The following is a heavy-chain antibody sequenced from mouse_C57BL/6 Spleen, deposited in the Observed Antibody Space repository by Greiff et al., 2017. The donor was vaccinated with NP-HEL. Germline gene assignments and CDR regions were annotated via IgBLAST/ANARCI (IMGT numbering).Heavy chain of an antibody. CDR1: GYTFTSYW. D-gene: IGHD1-1*01. CDR3: ARGSSLYYYAMDY. CDR2: IDPSDSYT. V-gene: IGHV1-59*01. J-gene: IGHJ4*01. Sequence: QVQLQQSGAELVRPGTSVKLSCKASGYTFTSYWMHWVKQRPGQGLEWIGVIDPSDSYTNYNQKFKGKATLTVDTSSSTAYMQLSSLTSEDSAVYYCARGSSLYYYAMDYWGQGTSVTVSS.